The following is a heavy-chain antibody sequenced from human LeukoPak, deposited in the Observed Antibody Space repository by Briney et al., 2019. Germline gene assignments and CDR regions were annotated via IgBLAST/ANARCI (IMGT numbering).Heavy chain of an antibody. CDR3: AKEILRDYYDSSGSYYYYYYMDV. V-gene: IGHV3-43*02. Sequence: GGSLRLSCAASGFTFDDYAMHWVRQAPGKGLEWVSLISGGGGSTYYADSVKGRFTISRDNSKNSLYLQMNSLRTEDTALYYCAKEILRDYYDSSGSYYYYYYMDVWGKGTTVTVSS. CDR2: ISGGGGST. J-gene: IGHJ6*03. CDR1: GFTFDDYA. D-gene: IGHD3-22*01.